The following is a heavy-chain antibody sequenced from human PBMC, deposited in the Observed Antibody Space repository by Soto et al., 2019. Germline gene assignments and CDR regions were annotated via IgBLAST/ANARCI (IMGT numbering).Heavy chain of an antibody. J-gene: IGHJ4*02. CDR2: ISSRSSPI. CDR3: ARVSSGHDY. V-gene: IGHV3-48*02. CDR1: GFSFISYS. Sequence: GGSLRLSCAASGFSFISYSMTWVLQAPWKGLEWVSFISSRSSPIHYADSVKGRFTISRDNAKNSLYLQMNSLRDEDTAVYYCARVSSGHDYWGQGTLVTVSS. D-gene: IGHD6-19*01.